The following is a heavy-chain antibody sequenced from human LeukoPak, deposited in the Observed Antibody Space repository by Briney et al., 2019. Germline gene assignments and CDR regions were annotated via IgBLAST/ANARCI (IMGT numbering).Heavy chain of an antibody. D-gene: IGHD1-14*01. CDR2: ISYDGSNK. CDR3: AKEGRTNHDAFDI. Sequence: GGSLRLSCAASGFTFSSYGMHWVRQAPGKGLEWVAVISYDGSNKYYADSVKGRFTISRDNSKNTLYLQMNSLRAEDTAVYYRAKEGRTNHDAFDIWGQGTMVTVSS. J-gene: IGHJ3*02. CDR1: GFTFSSYG. V-gene: IGHV3-30*18.